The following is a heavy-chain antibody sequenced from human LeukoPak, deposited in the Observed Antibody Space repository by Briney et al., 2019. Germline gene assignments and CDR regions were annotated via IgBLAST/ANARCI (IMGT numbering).Heavy chain of an antibody. J-gene: IGHJ4*02. CDR3: AKDRSSGYPGDY. V-gene: IGHV3-30*18. CDR2: ISYDGSNK. Sequence: GGSLRLSCAASGFTFSSYGMHWVRQAPGKGLEWVAVISYDGSNKYYADSVKGRFTISRDNSKNTLYLQMNSLRAEDMAVYYCAKDRSSGYPGDYWGQGTLVTVSS. CDR1: GFTFSSYG. D-gene: IGHD3-22*01.